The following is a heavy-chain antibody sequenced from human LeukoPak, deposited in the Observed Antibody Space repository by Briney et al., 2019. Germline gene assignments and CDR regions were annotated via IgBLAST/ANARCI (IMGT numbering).Heavy chain of an antibody. Sequence: SETLSLTCTVSGGSISSYYWSWIRQPPGKGLEWIGYIYYSGGTNYNPSLKSRVTISVDTSKNQFSLKLSSVTAADTAVYYCARDTRRGYSYGSTLDVWGQGTTVTVSS. CDR2: IYYSGGT. CDR1: GGSISSYY. V-gene: IGHV4-59*01. J-gene: IGHJ6*02. D-gene: IGHD5-18*01. CDR3: ARDTRRGYSYGSTLDV.